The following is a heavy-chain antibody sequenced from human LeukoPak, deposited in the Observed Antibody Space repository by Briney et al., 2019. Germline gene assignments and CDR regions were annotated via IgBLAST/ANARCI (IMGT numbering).Heavy chain of an antibody. Sequence: GASVKVSCKASGYTFTSYGISWVRQAPGQGLEWMGWISAYNGNTNYAQKLQGRVTMTTDTSTSTAYMELRSLRSDDTAVYYCARDTHQLLRFGEFADYWGQGTLVTVSS. CDR3: ARDTHQLLRFGEFADY. D-gene: IGHD3-10*01. V-gene: IGHV1-18*01. CDR2: ISAYNGNT. CDR1: GYTFTSYG. J-gene: IGHJ4*02.